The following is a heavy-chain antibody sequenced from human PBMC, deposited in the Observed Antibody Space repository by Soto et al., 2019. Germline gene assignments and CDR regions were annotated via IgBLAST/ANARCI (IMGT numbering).Heavy chain of an antibody. CDR1: GFTFSASA. CDR2: IRSKANNYAT. Sequence: TVGSLRLSCATSGFTFSASAMHWVRQVSGKGLEWIARIRSKANNYATTYGPSVKGRFTISRDDSENTVYLQMNSLKTEDTAIYYCAKQIYGGNSWGQGTLVTVSS. V-gene: IGHV3-73*01. D-gene: IGHD2-21*02. CDR3: AKQIYGGNS. J-gene: IGHJ4*02.